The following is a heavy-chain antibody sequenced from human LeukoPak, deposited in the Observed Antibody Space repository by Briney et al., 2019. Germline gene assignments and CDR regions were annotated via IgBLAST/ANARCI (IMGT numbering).Heavy chain of an antibody. D-gene: IGHD4-17*01. J-gene: IGHJ6*03. CDR3: ARGYGDYYYYYYYYMDV. V-gene: IGHV4-34*01. CDR2: INHSGST. CDR1: GGSFSGYY. Sequence: SETLSLTCAVYGGSFSGYYWSWIRQPPGKGLEWIGEINHSGSTNYNPPLKSRVTISVDTSKNQFSLKLSSVTAADTAVYYCARGYGDYYYYYYYYMDVWGKGTTVTVSS.